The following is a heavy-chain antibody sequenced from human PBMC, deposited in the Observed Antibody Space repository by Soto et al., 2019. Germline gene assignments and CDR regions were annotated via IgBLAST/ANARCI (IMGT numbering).Heavy chain of an antibody. Sequence: SETLSFTCAVSGGSISSSNWWSWVRQPPGKGLEWIGEIYHSGSTNYNPSLKSRVTISVDKSKNQFSLRLSSVTAADTAVYYCASLRWQRGNWFDPRGQGTLVTVSS. V-gene: IGHV4-4*02. CDR3: ASLRWQRGNWFDP. D-gene: IGHD4-17*01. CDR1: GGSISSSNW. J-gene: IGHJ5*02. CDR2: IYHSGST.